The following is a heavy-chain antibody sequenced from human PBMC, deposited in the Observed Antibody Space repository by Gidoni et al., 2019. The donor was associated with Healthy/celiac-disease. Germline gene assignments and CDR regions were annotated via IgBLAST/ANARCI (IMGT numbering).Heavy chain of an antibody. Sequence: QVQLVQSGAEVKKPGASVKVSCKASGYTFTSYGISWVRQAPGQGLEWMGWISAYNGNTNYAQKLQGRVTMTTDTSTSTAYMELRSLRSDDTAVYYYARGAAAGNYYYYYYMDVWGKGTTVTVSS. CDR2: ISAYNGNT. V-gene: IGHV1-18*01. CDR1: GYTFTSYG. J-gene: IGHJ6*03. D-gene: IGHD6-13*01. CDR3: ARGAAAGNYYYYYYMDV.